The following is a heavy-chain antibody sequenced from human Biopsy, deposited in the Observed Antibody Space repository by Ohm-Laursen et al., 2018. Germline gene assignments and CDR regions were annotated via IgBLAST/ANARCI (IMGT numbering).Heavy chain of an antibody. D-gene: IGHD2-15*01. CDR3: ARMDCSGGSCHYYSYGMDV. CDR1: GVSITAYY. J-gene: IGHJ6*02. V-gene: IGHV4-4*09. CDR2: IHHSGST. Sequence: SDTLSLTWTVSGVSITAYYWSWIRQPPGKGLECIGNIHHSGSTNYNPSLKSRLTISVDTSKNQFSLKLSSVTAADTAVYYCARMDCSGGSCHYYSYGMDVWGRGTLVTVSS.